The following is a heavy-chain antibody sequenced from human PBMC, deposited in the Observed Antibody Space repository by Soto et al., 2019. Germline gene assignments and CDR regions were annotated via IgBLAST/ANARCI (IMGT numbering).Heavy chain of an antibody. CDR2: IYPYDSDT. Sequence: GESLKISCKTSGYSFTSYWIGWVRQMPGKGTEWMGNIYPYDSDTRYSPSFQGQVTISADTSITTAYLQWSGLRASDTAMYFCARHLVGSTRGNFDYWGQGTLVTVSS. CDR1: GYSFTSYW. V-gene: IGHV5-51*01. J-gene: IGHJ4*01. D-gene: IGHD2-2*01. CDR3: ARHLVGSTRGNFDY.